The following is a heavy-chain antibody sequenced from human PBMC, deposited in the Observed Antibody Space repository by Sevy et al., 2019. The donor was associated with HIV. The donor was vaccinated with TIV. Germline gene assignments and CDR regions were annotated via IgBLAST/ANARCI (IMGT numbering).Heavy chain of an antibody. V-gene: IGHV3-23*01. Sequence: GGSLRLSCVASGFRFSAFGMAWVRQAAGEGLEWVSGINGGGGSTYYRNSVKGRFTVSRDNSKNTVYLQMNSLRADDTAVYYCAKAPYYDFWSHNYNNWFDPGGQGTLVTVSS. CDR2: INGGGGST. CDR1: GFRFSAFG. D-gene: IGHD3-3*01. CDR3: AKAPYYDFWSHNYNNWFDP. J-gene: IGHJ5*02.